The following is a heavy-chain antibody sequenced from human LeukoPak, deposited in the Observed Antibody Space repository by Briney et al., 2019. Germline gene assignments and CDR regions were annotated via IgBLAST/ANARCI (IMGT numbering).Heavy chain of an antibody. J-gene: IGHJ4*02. CDR2: INHSGST. V-gene: IGHV4-34*01. CDR3: ASMPYDSSGYYYLSFDY. CDR1: GGSFSGYY. D-gene: IGHD3-22*01. Sequence: SETLSLTCAVYGGSFSGYYWSWIRQPPGKGLEWIVEINHSGSTNYNPSLKSRVTISVDTSKNQFSLNLSSVTAADTAVYYCASMPYDSSGYYYLSFDYWGQGTLVTVSS.